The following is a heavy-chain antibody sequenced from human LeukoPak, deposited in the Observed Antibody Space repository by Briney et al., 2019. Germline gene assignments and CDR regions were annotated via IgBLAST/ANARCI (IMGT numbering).Heavy chain of an antibody. D-gene: IGHD3-16*01. CDR1: GGSISSYY. CDR3: ARDYGRRWFDP. CDR2: IYYSGST. Sequence: YPSETLSLTCTVSGGSISSYYWSWIRQPPGKGLEWIGYIYYSGSTNYNPSLKSRVTISVDTSKNQFSLKLSSVTAADTAVYYCARDYGRRWFDPWGQGTLVTVSS. J-gene: IGHJ5*02. V-gene: IGHV4-59*01.